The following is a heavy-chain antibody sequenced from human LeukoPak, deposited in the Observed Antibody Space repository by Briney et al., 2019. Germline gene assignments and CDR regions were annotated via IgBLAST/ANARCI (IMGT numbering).Heavy chain of an antibody. CDR2: INHSGST. CDR1: GGSFSGYY. Sequence: SETLSLTCAVYGGSFSGYYWSWIRQPPGKGLEWIGEINHSGSTNYNPSLKSRVTISVVTSKNQFSLKLSSVTAADTAVYYCARPGDGYSFDYWGQGTLVTVSS. V-gene: IGHV4-34*01. CDR3: ARPGDGYSFDY. D-gene: IGHD5-24*01. J-gene: IGHJ4*02.